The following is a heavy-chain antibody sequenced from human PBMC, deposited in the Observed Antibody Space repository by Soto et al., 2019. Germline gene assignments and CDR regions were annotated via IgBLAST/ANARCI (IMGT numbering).Heavy chain of an antibody. D-gene: IGHD6-13*01. V-gene: IGHV4-30-4*01. Sequence: QVQLQESGPGLVKHSQTLSLTCTVSGGSISLGDYYWSWIRLPPGKGLEWIGNIYYSGSTYYKPSLNSRVTISVDTSKNHFSLKLSSVTAADTAVYYCATLLSRCWLISYWCQGTLVTVS. CDR3: ATLLSRCWLISY. J-gene: IGHJ4*02. CDR1: GGSISLGDYY. CDR2: IYYSGST.